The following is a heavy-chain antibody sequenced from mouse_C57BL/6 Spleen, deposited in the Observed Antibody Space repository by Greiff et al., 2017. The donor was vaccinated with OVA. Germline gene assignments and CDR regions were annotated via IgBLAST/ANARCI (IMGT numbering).Heavy chain of an antibody. CDR2: IWSGGST. J-gene: IGHJ3*01. V-gene: IGHV2-2*01. CDR3: ARGNSNYVFAY. CDR1: GFSLTSYG. Sequence: VQGVESGPGLVQPSQSLSITCTVSGFSLTSYGVHWVRQSPGKGLEWLGVIWSGGSTDYNAAFISRLSISKDNSKSQVFFKMNSLQADDTAIYYCARGNSNYVFAYWGQGTLVTVSA. D-gene: IGHD2-5*01.